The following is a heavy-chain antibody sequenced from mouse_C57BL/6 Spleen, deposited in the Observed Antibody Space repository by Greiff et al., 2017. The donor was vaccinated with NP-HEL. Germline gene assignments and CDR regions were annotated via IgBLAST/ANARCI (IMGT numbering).Heavy chain of an antibody. V-gene: IGHV3-6*01. J-gene: IGHJ4*01. CDR1: GYSITSGYY. CDR3: ARGSNYDYYAMDY. CDR2: ISYDGSN. Sequence: ESGPGLVKPSQSLSLTCSVTGYSITSGYYWNWIRQFPGNKLEWMGYISYDGSNNYNPSLKNRISITRDPSKNQFFLKLNSVTTEDTATYYCARGSNYDYYAMDYWGQGTSVTVSS. D-gene: IGHD2-5*01.